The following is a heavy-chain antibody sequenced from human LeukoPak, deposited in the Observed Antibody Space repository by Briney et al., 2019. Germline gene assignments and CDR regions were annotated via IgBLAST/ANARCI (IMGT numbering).Heavy chain of an antibody. D-gene: IGHD5-12*01. CDR2: ITTYNGNT. CDR3: ARDRYSEHSQRYYFDY. CDR1: GYTFTGYY. J-gene: IGHJ4*02. Sequence: GASVKVSCKASGYTFTGYYMHWVRQAPGQGLEWMGWITTYNGNTNYAQKFQGRVTMATDTSTGTAYMELRSLRFDDTAVYYCARDRYSEHSQRYYFDYWGQGTLVTASS. V-gene: IGHV1-18*04.